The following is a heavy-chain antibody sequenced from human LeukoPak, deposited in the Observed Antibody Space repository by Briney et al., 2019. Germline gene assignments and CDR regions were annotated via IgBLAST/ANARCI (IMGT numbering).Heavy chain of an antibody. CDR1: GYSFSDFG. D-gene: IGHD3-10*01. J-gene: IGHJ4*02. V-gene: IGHV1-18*01. CDR2: INGYDGNT. Sequence: ASVKVSCKTSGYSFSDFGVSWVRLAPGQGLEWVAWINGYDGNTNSAQKFQGRVTMTTDTSTSTVYMELRSLRSDDTAVYYCVRDGYGSGKGFFDYWGQGALVTVSS. CDR3: VRDGYGSGKGFFDY.